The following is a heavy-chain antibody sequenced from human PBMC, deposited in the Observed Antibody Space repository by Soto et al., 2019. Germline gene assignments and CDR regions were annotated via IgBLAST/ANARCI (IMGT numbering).Heavy chain of an antibody. CDR3: AKGSIVAGAIRYDLLY. D-gene: IGHD2-2*01. CDR2: ISGRGSST. J-gene: IGHJ4*02. Sequence: EVQLLNSGGGLVQPGGSLRLSCAASGFTFSNYDMNWVRQAPGKGLEWVSAISGRGSSTYYADSVKGRFTISRDDSNKPTYLQMNGLRVEDTAVYYCAKGSIVAGAIRYDLLYWGQGTLVTVSS. CDR1: GFTFSNYD. V-gene: IGHV3-23*01.